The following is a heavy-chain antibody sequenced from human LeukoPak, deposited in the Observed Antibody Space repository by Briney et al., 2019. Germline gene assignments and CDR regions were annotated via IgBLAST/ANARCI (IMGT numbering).Heavy chain of an antibody. J-gene: IGHJ4*02. CDR2: INEDGSVT. CDR1: GISFSGSW. Sequence: GGSLRLSCVVSGISFSGSWMTWVRQAPGRGLESVANINEDGSVTYFVDSVKGRFAISRDNANNSVFLQLRSLRAEDTAVYYCARSLRGSGYDYWGQGTLVTVSS. D-gene: IGHD6-19*01. CDR3: ARSLRGSGYDY. V-gene: IGHV3-7*01.